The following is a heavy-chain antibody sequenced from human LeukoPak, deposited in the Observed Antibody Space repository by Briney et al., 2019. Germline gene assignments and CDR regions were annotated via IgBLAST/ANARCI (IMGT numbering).Heavy chain of an antibody. CDR3: ARHYDDFWSGYCQPPDY. D-gene: IGHD3-3*01. CDR1: GGSISSSNW. Sequence: TSGTLSLTCAVSGGSISSSNWWSWVRQPPGKGLEWIGEIYHSGSTNYNPSLKSRVTISVDKSKNQFSLKLSSVTAADTAVYYCARHYDDFWSGYCQPPDYWGQGTLVTVSS. J-gene: IGHJ4*02. CDR2: IYHSGST. V-gene: IGHV4-4*02.